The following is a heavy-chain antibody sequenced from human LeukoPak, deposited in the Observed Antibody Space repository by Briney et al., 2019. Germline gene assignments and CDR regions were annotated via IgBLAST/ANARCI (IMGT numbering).Heavy chain of an antibody. Sequence: PGGSLRLSCAASGFTLSDYYMSWVRQAPGKGLEWVSYISSGGTTIYYADSVKGRFTISRDNAKNTLYLQMDSLRAEDTAVYYCVRDRGRPDSFDIWGQGTMVTVSS. CDR1: GFTLSDYY. J-gene: IGHJ3*02. D-gene: IGHD6-25*01. CDR2: ISSGGTTI. V-gene: IGHV3-11*01. CDR3: VRDRGRPDSFDI.